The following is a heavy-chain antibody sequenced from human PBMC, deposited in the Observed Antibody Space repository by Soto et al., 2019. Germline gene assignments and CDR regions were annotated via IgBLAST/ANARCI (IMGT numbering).Heavy chain of an antibody. D-gene: IGHD3-22*01. CDR3: ARGKTYYYDSSGYPTEYYFDY. CDR2: ISYDGSNK. V-gene: IGHV3-30-3*01. Sequence: LRLSCAASGFTFSSYAMHWVRQAPGKGLEWVAVISYDGSNKYYADSVKGRFTISRDNSKNTLYLQMNSLRAEDTAVYYCARGKTYYYDSSGYPTEYYFDYWGQGTLVTVS. J-gene: IGHJ4*02. CDR1: GFTFSSYA.